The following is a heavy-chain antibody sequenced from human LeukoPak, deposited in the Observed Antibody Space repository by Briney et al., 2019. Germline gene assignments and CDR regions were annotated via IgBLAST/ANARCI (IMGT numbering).Heavy chain of an antibody. CDR2: IYTIGST. CDR1: GGSISSYY. D-gene: IGHD3-3*01. J-gene: IGHJ4*02. Sequence: SETLSLTCTVSGGSISSYYWSWIRQPAGKGLEWIGRIYTIGSTNYNPSLKSRVTMSVDTSKNQFSLKLSSVTAADTAVYYCARERDFWSGYYFDYWGQGTLVTVSS. V-gene: IGHV4-4*07. CDR3: ARERDFWSGYYFDY.